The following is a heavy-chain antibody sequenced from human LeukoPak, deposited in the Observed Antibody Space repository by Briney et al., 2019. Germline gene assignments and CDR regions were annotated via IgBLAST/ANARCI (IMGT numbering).Heavy chain of an antibody. CDR1: GFTFSDYY. Sequence: GGSLRLSCAASGFTFSDYYMSWIRQAPGKGLEWVSYISSSGSTIYYADSVKGRFTISRDNSKNTLYLQMNSLRAEDTAVYYCAKTGRRYGDYFDYWGQGTLVTVSS. CDR3: AKTGRRYGDYFDY. D-gene: IGHD3-10*01. CDR2: ISSSGSTI. J-gene: IGHJ4*02. V-gene: IGHV3-11*04.